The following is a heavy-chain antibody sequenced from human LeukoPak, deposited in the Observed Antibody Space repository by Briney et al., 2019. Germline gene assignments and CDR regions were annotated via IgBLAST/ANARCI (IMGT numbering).Heavy chain of an antibody. CDR2: IYCSGST. J-gene: IGHJ4*02. D-gene: IGHD1-26*01. Sequence: SETLSLTCTVSGGSISSSSYYWGWICQPPGKGLEWIGSIYCSGSTYYNPSLKSRVTISVDTSKNQFSLKLSSVTAADTAVYYCARDTALAGGGSYGYWGQGTLVTVFS. V-gene: IGHV4-39*07. CDR3: ARDTALAGGGSYGY. CDR1: GGSISSSSYY.